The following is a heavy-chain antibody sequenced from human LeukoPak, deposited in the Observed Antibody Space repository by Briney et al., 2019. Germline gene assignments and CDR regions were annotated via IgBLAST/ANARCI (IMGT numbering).Heavy chain of an antibody. V-gene: IGHV3-7*01. CDR2: IKQDGSEK. CDR3: ARGESDRIAAARYNWFDP. Sequence: GGSLRLSCAASGFTFSSYWMGWVRQAPGKGLEWVANIKQDGSEKYYVDSVKGRFTISRDNAKNSLYLQMNSLRAEDTAVYYCARGESDRIAAARYNWFDPWGQGTLVTVSS. D-gene: IGHD6-13*01. CDR1: GFTFSSYW. J-gene: IGHJ5*02.